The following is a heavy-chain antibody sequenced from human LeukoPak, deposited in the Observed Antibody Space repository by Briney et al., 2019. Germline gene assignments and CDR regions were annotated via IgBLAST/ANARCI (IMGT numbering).Heavy chain of an antibody. J-gene: IGHJ6*02. D-gene: IGHD3-16*02. Sequence: GGSLRLSCAASGFTFSSYSMNWVRQAPGKGLEWVSSISSSSSYIYYADSVKGRFTISRDNAKNSLYLQMNSLRAEDTAVYYCARGNYVWRSYRYDLGPLDMDVWGQGTTVTVSS. CDR2: ISSSSSYI. CDR1: GFTFSSYS. V-gene: IGHV3-21*01. CDR3: ARGNYVWRSYRYDLGPLDMDV.